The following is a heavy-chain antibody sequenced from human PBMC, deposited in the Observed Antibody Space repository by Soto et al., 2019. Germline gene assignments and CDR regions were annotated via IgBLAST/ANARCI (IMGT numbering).Heavy chain of an antibody. V-gene: IGHV4-30-4*01. D-gene: IGHD1-26*01. CDR1: GGSISSDYYY. CDR2: IYYSGRT. CDR3: ARGGAIADFDFDS. J-gene: IGHJ5*01. Sequence: QVPLQESGPGLVKPSETLSLTCTVSGGSISSDYYYWSWIRQPPGRGLEWSGYIYYSGRTYYNPSLKSRLIISVDTSKNQFSLGLSSVTAADTAVYYCARGGAIADFDFDSWCQGILVSVSS.